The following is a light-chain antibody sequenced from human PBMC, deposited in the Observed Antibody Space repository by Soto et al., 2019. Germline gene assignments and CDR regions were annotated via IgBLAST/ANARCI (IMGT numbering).Light chain of an antibody. Sequence: QSVLTQPASVSGSPGQSITISCTGTGSDVGGYNYVSWYQQHPGKAPKLMIYEVSNRPSGVSNRFSGSKSGNTASLTISGLQAEDEADYYCSSYTSSSTYVFANGTKVTVL. CDR1: GSDVGGYNY. J-gene: IGLJ1*01. CDR3: SSYTSSSTYV. V-gene: IGLV2-14*01. CDR2: EVS.